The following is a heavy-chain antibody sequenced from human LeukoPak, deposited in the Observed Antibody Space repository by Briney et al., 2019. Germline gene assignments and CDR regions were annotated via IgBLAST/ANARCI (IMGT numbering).Heavy chain of an antibody. V-gene: IGHV4-39*01. Sequence: PSETFSLTCTVSGGSISSSSYYWGWIRQPPGKGLEWIGSIYYSGGTYYNPSLKCRVTISVDTSKNQFSLKLSSVTAADTAVYYCARRRIVGATDFDYWGQGTLVTVSS. CDR2: IYYSGGT. CDR1: GGSISSSSYY. CDR3: ARRRIVGATDFDY. D-gene: IGHD1-26*01. J-gene: IGHJ4*02.